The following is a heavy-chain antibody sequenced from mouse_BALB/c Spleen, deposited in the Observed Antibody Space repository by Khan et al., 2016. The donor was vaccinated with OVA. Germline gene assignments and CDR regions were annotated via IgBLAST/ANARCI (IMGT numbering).Heavy chain of an antibody. CDR2: ISYSGRT. CDR1: GYSITSDYA. Sequence: EVQLQESGPGLVKPSQSLSLTCTVTGYSITSDYAWNWIRQFPGNKLEWMGYISYSGRTSYNPSLKSRISITRDTSKNPFFLQVTSVTTGDTATYYCARAVTITAVVATDFDYWGQGTTLTVSS. J-gene: IGHJ2*01. V-gene: IGHV3-2*02. CDR3: ARAVTITAVVATDFDY. D-gene: IGHD1-1*01.